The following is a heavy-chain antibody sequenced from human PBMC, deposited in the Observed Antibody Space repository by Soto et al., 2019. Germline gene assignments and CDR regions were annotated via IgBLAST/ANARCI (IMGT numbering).Heavy chain of an antibody. D-gene: IGHD3-16*02. CDR2: INHSGST. CDR1: GGSFSGYY. Sequence: QVQLQQWGAGLLKPSETLSLTCAVYGGSFSGYYWSWIRQPPGKGLEWIGEINHSGSTNYNPSLKCRVTISVDTSKNQFALKLSSVTAADTAVYYCARGKLSDYVWGSYRYHFDYWGQGTVVTVSS. CDR3: ARGKLSDYVWGSYRYHFDY. V-gene: IGHV4-34*01. J-gene: IGHJ4*02.